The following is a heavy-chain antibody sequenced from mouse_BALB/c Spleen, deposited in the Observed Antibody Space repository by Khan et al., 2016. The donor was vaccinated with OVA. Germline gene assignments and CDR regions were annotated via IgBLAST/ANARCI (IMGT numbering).Heavy chain of an antibody. CDR1: GYSITSDYA. Sequence: VQLKESGPGLVKPSQSLSLTCTVTGYSITSDYAWNWIRQFPGNKLEWMGYISYSGRPSYNPSLKSRLSITRDTSKNQFFLQLNSVTTEDTATYYCARSVTITTVVATDFDYWGQGTTLTVSS. V-gene: IGHV3-2*02. CDR2: ISYSGRP. J-gene: IGHJ2*01. D-gene: IGHD1-1*01. CDR3: ARSVTITTVVATDFDY.